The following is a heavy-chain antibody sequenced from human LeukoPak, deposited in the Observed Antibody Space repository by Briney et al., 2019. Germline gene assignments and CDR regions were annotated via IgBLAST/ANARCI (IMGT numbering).Heavy chain of an antibody. J-gene: IGHJ5*02. Sequence: GSSVKVSCKASGGTFNNFAISWVRQAPGQGLEWMGWISAYNGNTNYAQKLQGRVTMTTDTSTSTAYMELRSLRSDDTAVYYCARKGVIGDMVRGVQYNWFDPWGQGTLVTVSS. CDR3: ARKGVIGDMVRGVQYNWFDP. CDR2: ISAYNGNT. CDR1: GGTFNNFA. D-gene: IGHD3-10*01. V-gene: IGHV1-18*01.